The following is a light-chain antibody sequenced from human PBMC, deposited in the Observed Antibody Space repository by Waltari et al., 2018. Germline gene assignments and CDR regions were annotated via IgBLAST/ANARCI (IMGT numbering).Light chain of an antibody. J-gene: IGKJ4*01. CDR3: QQLNSYPLT. V-gene: IGKV1-9*01. CDR1: QGIRSF. CDR2: AAS. Sequence: DIQLTQSPSFLSASVGDRVTITCRASQGIRSFLAWYQQKPGKAPKLLIYAASTLQSGVPSRFSGSGSGTEFTLTISSLQPEDFATYYCQQLNSYPLTFGGVTKVEVK.